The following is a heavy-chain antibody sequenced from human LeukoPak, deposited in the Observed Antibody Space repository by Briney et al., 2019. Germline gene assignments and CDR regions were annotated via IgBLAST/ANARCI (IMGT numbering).Heavy chain of an antibody. V-gene: IGHV4-59*08. D-gene: IGHD1-26*01. CDR2: IYYSGST. J-gene: IGHJ3*02. CDR1: GGSLSSYY. CDR3: ARHVLTIVDIEYSGSYQDAFDI. Sequence: SETLSLTCTVSGGSLSSYYWSWIRQPPGKGLEWIGYIYYSGSTNYNPSLKSRVTISVDTSKNQFSLKLSSVTAADTAVYYCARHVLTIVDIEYSGSYQDAFDIWGQGTMVTVSS.